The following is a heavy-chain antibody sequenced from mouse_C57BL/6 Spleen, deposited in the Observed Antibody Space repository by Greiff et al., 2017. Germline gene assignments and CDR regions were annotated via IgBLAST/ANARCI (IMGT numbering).Heavy chain of an antibody. J-gene: IGHJ1*03. D-gene: IGHD2-1*01. V-gene: IGHV7-3*01. CDR2: IRNKANGYTT. CDR3: ARSLYGNYEDFDV. Sequence: EVKLQESGGGLVQPGGSLSLSCAASGFTFTDYYMSWVRQPPGKALEWLGFIRNKANGYTTEYSASVKGRFTISRDNSQSILYLQMNALRAEDSATYYCARSLYGNYEDFDVWGTGTTVTVSS. CDR1: GFTFTDYY.